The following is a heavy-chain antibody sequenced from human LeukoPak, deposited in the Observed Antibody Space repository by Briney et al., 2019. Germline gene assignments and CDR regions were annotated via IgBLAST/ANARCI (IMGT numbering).Heavy chain of an antibody. Sequence: SETLSLTCTVSGCSVSSYYWSWIRQPAGEGLEWIGRISTSGSTNYNPSLKSRVTMSVDTSKNQFSLKLSSVTAADTAVYYCARGLWFGDENPPYFDYWGQGTLVTVSS. J-gene: IGHJ4*02. D-gene: IGHD3-10*01. CDR2: ISTSGST. V-gene: IGHV4-4*07. CDR1: GCSVSSYY. CDR3: ARGLWFGDENPPYFDY.